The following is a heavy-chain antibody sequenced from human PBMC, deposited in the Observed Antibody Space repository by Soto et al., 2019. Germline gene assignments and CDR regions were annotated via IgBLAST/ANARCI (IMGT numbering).Heavy chain of an antibody. CDR2: IHWDDDK. D-gene: IGHD3-3*01. CDR1: GFSLSTGAVG. J-gene: IGHJ4*02. Sequence: QITLKESGPTLVKPTQTLRLTGTFSGFSLSTGAVGVGWIRQPPGKALEWLALIHWDDDKRYSPSLKTRLTITKDTSKNQVVLTLINLDPVDTATYYCTHFTESVTGPLFVDYWGQGTLVTVSS. CDR3: THFTESVTGPLFVDY. V-gene: IGHV2-5*02.